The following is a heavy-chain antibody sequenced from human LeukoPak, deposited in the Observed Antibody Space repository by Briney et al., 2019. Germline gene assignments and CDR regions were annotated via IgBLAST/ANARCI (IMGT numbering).Heavy chain of an antibody. V-gene: IGHV4-34*01. CDR1: GGSFSGYY. D-gene: IGHD1-7*01. J-gene: IGHJ5*02. Sequence: SETLSLTCAVYGGSFSGYYWSWIRQPPGKGLEWIGEINHSGSTNYNPSLKSRVTISVDTSKNQFSLKLSSVTAADTAVYYCARGGTETTRFPLRFDPWGQGTLVTVSS. CDR2: INHSGST. CDR3: ARGGTETTRFPLRFDP.